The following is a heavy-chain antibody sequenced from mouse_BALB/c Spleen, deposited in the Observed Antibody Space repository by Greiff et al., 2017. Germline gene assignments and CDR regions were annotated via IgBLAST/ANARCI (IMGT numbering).Heavy chain of an antibody. CDR1: GFDFSRYW. CDR2: INPDSSTI. Sequence: EVKLMESGGGLVQPGGSLKLSCAASGFDFSRYWMSWVRQAPGKGLEWIGEINPDSSTINYTPSLKDKFIISRDNAKNTLYLQMSKVRSEDTALYYCARQKDGYPLDYWGQGTTLTVSS. J-gene: IGHJ2*01. V-gene: IGHV4-1*02. CDR3: ARQKDGYPLDY. D-gene: IGHD2-3*01.